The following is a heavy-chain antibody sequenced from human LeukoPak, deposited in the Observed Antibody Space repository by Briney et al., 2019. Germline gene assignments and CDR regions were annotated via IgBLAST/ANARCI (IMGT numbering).Heavy chain of an antibody. CDR2: IYYSGST. J-gene: IGHJ6*02. CDR1: GGSISSYY. V-gene: IGHV4-59*01. Sequence: SETLSLTCTVSGGSISSYYWSWIRQPPGKGLEWSGYIYYSGSTNDNPSLKSRVTISVDTSKTQFSLKLSSVTAADTAVYYCASTVAYYYGTDVWGQGTPVTVSS. D-gene: IGHD4-23*01. CDR3: ASTVAYYYGTDV.